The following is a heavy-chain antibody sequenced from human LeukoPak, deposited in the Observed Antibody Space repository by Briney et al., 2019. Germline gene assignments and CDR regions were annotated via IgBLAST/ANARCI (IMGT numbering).Heavy chain of an antibody. V-gene: IGHV4-4*07. CDR1: GGSISSYY. Sequence: SETLSLTCTVSGGSISSYYWSWIRQPAGKGLEWIGRIYTSGSTNYNPSLKSRVTMSVDTSKNQFSLKLSSVTAADTAVYYCARDYRLGYCSSTSGRRYYYYGMDVWGQGTTVTVSS. D-gene: IGHD2-2*01. J-gene: IGHJ6*02. CDR2: IYTSGST. CDR3: ARDYRLGYCSSTSGRRYYYYGMDV.